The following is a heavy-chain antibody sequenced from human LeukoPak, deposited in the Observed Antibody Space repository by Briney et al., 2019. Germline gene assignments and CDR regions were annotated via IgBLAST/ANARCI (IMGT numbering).Heavy chain of an antibody. CDR2: ISYDGSNK. V-gene: IGHV3-30*01. CDR3: ARDGVVVVPAARFFDY. D-gene: IGHD2-2*01. CDR1: GFTFSSYA. J-gene: IGHJ4*02. Sequence: GGSLRLPCAASGFTFSSYAMHWVRQAPGKGLEWVAVISYDGSNKYYADSVKGRFTISRDNSKNTLYLQMNSLRAEDTAVYYCARDGVVVVPAARFFDYWGQGTLVTVSS.